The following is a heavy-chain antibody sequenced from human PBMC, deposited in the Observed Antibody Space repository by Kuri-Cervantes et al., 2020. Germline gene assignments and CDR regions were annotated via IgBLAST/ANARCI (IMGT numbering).Heavy chain of an antibody. CDR3: AKEHGYSSGYFDY. CDR1: GFTFSSYG. Sequence: GESLKISCAASGFTFSSYGMHWVRQAPGKGLEWVAVIWYDGSNKYYADSVKGRFTISRDNSKNTLYLQLNSLRPEDTAVYYCAKEHGYSSGYFDYWGQGTLVTVSS. D-gene: IGHD5-18*01. J-gene: IGHJ4*02. CDR2: IWYDGSNK. V-gene: IGHV3-33*06.